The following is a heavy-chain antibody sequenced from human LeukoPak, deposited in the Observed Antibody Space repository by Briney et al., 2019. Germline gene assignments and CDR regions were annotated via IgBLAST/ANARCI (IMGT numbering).Heavy chain of an antibody. Sequence: SETLSLTCTVSGGSISGYYWSWIRQPPGKGLEWIGEINHSGSTNYNPSLKSRVTISVDTSKNQFSLKLSSVTAADTAVYYCARLSRGKQWLVERRAYYYYYMDVWGKGTTVTISS. V-gene: IGHV4-34*01. CDR1: GGSISGYY. CDR2: INHSGST. CDR3: ARLSRGKQWLVERRAYYYYYMDV. D-gene: IGHD6-19*01. J-gene: IGHJ6*03.